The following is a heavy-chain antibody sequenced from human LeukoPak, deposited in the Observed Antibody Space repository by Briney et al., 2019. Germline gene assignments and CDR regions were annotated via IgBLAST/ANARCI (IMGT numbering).Heavy chain of an antibody. V-gene: IGHV1-2*02. CDR3: ARTYYYDSSGYYPNFDY. J-gene: IGHJ4*02. CDR1: GYTFTGYY. CDR2: INPNSGGT. D-gene: IGHD3-22*01. Sequence: GASVTVSFKASGYTFTGYYMHWVRQAPGQGLEWMGWINPNSGGTNYAQKFQGRVTMTRDTSISTAYMELSRLRSDDTAVYYCARTYYYDSSGYYPNFDYWGQGTLVTVSS.